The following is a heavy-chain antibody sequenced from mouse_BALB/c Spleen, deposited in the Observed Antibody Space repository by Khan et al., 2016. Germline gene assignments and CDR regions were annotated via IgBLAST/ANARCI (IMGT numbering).Heavy chain of an antibody. CDR1: GFTFNTYA. CDR3: VRRSPFYAMDY. V-gene: IGHV10-1*02. Sequence: EVQLVESGGGLVQPKGSLKLSCAASGFTFNTYAMNWVRQAPGKGLEWVARIRSKSNNYATYYADSVKDRFTISRDDSQSMLYLQMNNLKTEDTAMYYCVRRSPFYAMDYWGQGTPVTVSS. CDR2: IRSKSNNYAT. J-gene: IGHJ4*01.